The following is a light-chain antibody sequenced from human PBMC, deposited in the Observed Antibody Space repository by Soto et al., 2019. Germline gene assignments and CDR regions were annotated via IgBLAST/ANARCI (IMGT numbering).Light chain of an antibody. CDR1: SSDVGGYNY. J-gene: IGLJ3*02. CDR3: SSYAASNSCSFV. CDR2: DVT. V-gene: IGLV2-8*01. Sequence: QSALTQPPSASGSPGQSVTISCTGTSSDVGGYNYVSWYQQYPGRAPKLMIYDVTKRPSGVPDRFSGSKSGNTASLTVSGLQAEDEADSYCSSYAASNSCSFVFGGGTKVTVL.